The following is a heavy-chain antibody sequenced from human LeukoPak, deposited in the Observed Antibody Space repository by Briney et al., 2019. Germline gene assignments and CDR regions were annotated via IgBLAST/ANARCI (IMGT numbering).Heavy chain of an antibody. CDR1: GGTFSSYA. Sequence: ASVKVSCKASGGTFSSYAISWVRQAPGQGLEWMGGIIPIFGTANYAQKFQGRVTITTDESTSTAYMELSSLRSEDTAVYYCARDDRGPYDFHNWFDPWGQGTLVTVSS. V-gene: IGHV1-69*05. CDR3: ARDDRGPYDFHNWFDP. CDR2: IIPIFGTA. D-gene: IGHD3-3*01. J-gene: IGHJ5*02.